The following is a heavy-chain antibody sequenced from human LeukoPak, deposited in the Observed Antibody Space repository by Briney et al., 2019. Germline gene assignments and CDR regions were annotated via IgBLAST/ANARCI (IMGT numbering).Heavy chain of an antibody. J-gene: IGHJ4*02. CDR1: GFTFSNFG. Sequence: GGSLRLSCAASGFTFSNFGMHWVRQAPGKGLEWVAVISDDGRHAYYAESVMGRCAISRDNSKNTLYLQVDSPRAEDTAVYYCAKDAMNYYGSGSYYKGGFYFDNWGQGALVTVSS. V-gene: IGHV3-30*18. D-gene: IGHD3-10*01. CDR3: AKDAMNYYGSGSYYKGGFYFDN. CDR2: ISDDGRHA.